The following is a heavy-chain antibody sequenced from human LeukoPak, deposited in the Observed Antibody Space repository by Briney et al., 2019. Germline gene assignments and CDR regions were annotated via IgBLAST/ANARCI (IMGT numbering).Heavy chain of an antibody. CDR2: IWYDGSNK. D-gene: IGHD5-18*01. CDR1: GFTFSSYC. Sequence: GGSLRLSCAASGFTFSSYCMHWVRQAPGKGLEWVAVIWYDGSNKYYADSVKGRFTISRDNSKNTLYLQMNSLRAEDTAVYYCARGGLDTAMTLDYWGQGTLVTVSS. CDR3: ARGGLDTAMTLDY. V-gene: IGHV3-33*01. J-gene: IGHJ4*02.